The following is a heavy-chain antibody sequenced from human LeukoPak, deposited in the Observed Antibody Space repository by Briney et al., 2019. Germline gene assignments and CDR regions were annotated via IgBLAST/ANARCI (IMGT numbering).Heavy chain of an antibody. D-gene: IGHD3-10*01. CDR3: AREKLITMVRGVVDY. V-gene: IGHV3-11*01. J-gene: IGHJ4*02. CDR1: GFTFSDYY. CDR2: ISSSGSTI. Sequence: GGSLRLSCAASGFTFSDYYMSWIRQAPGKGLEWVSYISSSGSTIYYADSVKGRFTISRDNAKNSLYLQMNSLRAEDTAVYYCAREKLITMVRGVVDYWGQGTLVTVSS.